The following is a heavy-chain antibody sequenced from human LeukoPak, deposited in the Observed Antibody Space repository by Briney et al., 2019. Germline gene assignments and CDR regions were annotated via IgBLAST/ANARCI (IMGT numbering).Heavy chain of an antibody. J-gene: IGHJ4*02. V-gene: IGHV3-7*04. CDR3: ARARPRSGWYTYYFDY. D-gene: IGHD6-19*01. CDR1: GFTFSSYS. Sequence: GGSLRLSCAASGFTFSSYSMSWVRQAPGKGLEWVANIKQDGSEKYYVDSVKGRFTISRDNAKNSLYLQMSSLRAEDTAVYYCARARPRSGWYTYYFDYWGQGTLVTVSS. CDR2: IKQDGSEK.